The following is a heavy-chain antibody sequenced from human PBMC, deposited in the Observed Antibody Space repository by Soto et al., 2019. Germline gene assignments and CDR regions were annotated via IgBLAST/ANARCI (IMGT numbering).Heavy chain of an antibody. CDR3: ARSGSIDY. V-gene: IGHV4-34*01. D-gene: IGHD5-12*01. J-gene: IGHJ4*02. Sequence: TLSLTCAVYGGSFSGYYWSWIRQPPGKGLEWIGEINHSGSTNYNPSLKSQVTISVDTSKNQFSLKLSSVTAADTAVYYCARSGSIDYWGQGTLVTVSS. CDR1: GGSFSGYY. CDR2: INHSGST.